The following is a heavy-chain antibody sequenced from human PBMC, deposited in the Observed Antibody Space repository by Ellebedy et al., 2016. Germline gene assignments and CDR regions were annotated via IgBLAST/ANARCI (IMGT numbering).Heavy chain of an antibody. CDR2: ISSSSSTI. D-gene: IGHD7-27*01. V-gene: IGHV3-48*01. CDR3: ARDPPGGFYLGGAFDI. CDR1: GFTFSSYS. Sequence: GGSLRLXXAASGFTFSSYSMNWVRQAPGKGLEWVSYISSSSSTIYYAVSVKGRFTISRDNAKNSLYLQMNSLRAEDTAVYYCARDPPGGFYLGGAFDIWGQGTMVTVSS. J-gene: IGHJ3*02.